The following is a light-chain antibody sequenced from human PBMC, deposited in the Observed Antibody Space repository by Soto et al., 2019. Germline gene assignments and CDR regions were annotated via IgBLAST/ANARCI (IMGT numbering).Light chain of an antibody. CDR1: QNILFANNKKNY. Sequence: DIVMTQSPDSLAVSLGERATINCKSSQNILFANNKKNYLAWYQQKPGQPPKVLFYWASTRESGVPDRFSGSGSGTDFTLPISGLQAEDVAVYYCQQYYSTLAPTFGGGTKVEIK. CDR2: WAS. CDR3: QQYYSTLAPT. J-gene: IGKJ4*01. V-gene: IGKV4-1*01.